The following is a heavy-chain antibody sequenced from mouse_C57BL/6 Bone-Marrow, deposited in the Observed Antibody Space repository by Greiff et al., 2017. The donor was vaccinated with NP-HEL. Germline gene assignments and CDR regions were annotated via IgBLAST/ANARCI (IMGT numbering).Heavy chain of an antibody. CDR3: ARDNYSNYRFAY. J-gene: IGHJ3*01. D-gene: IGHD2-5*01. V-gene: IGHV5-4*01. CDR2: ISDGGSYT. CDR1: GFTFSSYA. Sequence: DVMLVESGGGLVKPGGSLKLSCAASGFTFSSYAMSWVRQTPEKRLEWVATISDGGSYTYYPDNVKGRFTISRDNAKNNLYLQMSHLKSEDTAMYYCARDNYSNYRFAYWGQGTLVTVSA.